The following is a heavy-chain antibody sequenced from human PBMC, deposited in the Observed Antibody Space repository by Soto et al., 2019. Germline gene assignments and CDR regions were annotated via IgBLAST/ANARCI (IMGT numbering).Heavy chain of an antibody. Sequence: EVQLVESGGGLVKPGGSLRLSCAASGFTFSSYSMNWVRQAPGKGLEWVSSISSSSSYIYYADSVKGRFTISRDNAKNSLYLQTNSLRAEDTAVYYCARDAPSTLPDYWGQGTLVTVSS. CDR2: ISSSSSYI. CDR1: GFTFSSYS. D-gene: IGHD2-2*01. V-gene: IGHV3-21*01. J-gene: IGHJ4*02. CDR3: ARDAPSTLPDY.